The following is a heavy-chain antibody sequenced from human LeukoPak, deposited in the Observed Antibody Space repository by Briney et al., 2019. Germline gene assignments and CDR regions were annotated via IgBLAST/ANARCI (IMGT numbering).Heavy chain of an antibody. Sequence: GESLKISCKGSGYSFTSYWIGWVRHMPGKGLEWMGIIYPGDSDTRYSPSFQGQVTISADKSISTAYLQWSSLKASDAAMYCCARLRRVYAMESWFDPWGQGTLVTVSS. V-gene: IGHV5-51*01. CDR1: GYSFTSYW. CDR2: IYPGDSDT. D-gene: IGHD2-8*01. J-gene: IGHJ5*02. CDR3: ARLRRVYAMESWFDP.